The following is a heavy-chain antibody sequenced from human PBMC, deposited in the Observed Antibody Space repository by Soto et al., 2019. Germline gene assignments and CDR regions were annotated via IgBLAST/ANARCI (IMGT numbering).Heavy chain of an antibody. Sequence: SVALSLTCPVSGGSINYYYWNWIRQPPGQGLEWIGYVSYSGRTNYNPSLKSRVNMLVDKSKNQFSLNLTSVTAADTAVYYCARIQYTVVTATDVWGQGTMVTVSS. V-gene: IGHV4-59*03. CDR1: GGSINYYY. CDR2: VSYSGRT. CDR3: ARIQYTVVTATDV. J-gene: IGHJ3*01. D-gene: IGHD2-21*02.